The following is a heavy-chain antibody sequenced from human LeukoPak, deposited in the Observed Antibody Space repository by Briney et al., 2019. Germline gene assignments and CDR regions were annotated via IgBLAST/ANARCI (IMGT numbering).Heavy chain of an antibody. CDR3: ARQAGGNSGPFDY. CDR2: IYYSGST. V-gene: IGHV4-59*08. CDR1: GASISSSY. Sequence: SSETLSLTCTVSGASISSSYCSWIRQSPGKGLEWIGYIYYSGSTNYSPSLKSRVTISKDTSKNQFSLKLSSVTAADTAVYYCARQAGGNSGPFDYWGQGILVTVSS. J-gene: IGHJ4*02. D-gene: IGHD4-23*01.